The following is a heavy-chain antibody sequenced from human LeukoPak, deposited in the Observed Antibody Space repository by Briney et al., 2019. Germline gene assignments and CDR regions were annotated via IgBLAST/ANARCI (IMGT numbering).Heavy chain of an antibody. CDR3: ARGYYDSSGYLLPH. CDR1: GGTFSSYA. CDR2: IIPILGIA. D-gene: IGHD3-22*01. Sequence: ASVKVSCKASGGTFSSYAISWVRQAPGQGLEWMGRIIPILGIANYAQKFQGRVTITADKSTSTAYMELSSLRSEDTAVYYCARGYYDSSGYLLPHWGQGTLVTVSS. V-gene: IGHV1-69*04. J-gene: IGHJ4*02.